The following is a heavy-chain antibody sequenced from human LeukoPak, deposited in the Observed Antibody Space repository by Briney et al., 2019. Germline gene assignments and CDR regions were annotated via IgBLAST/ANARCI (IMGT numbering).Heavy chain of an antibody. Sequence: GGSLRLSCAASGFTFSSYSMNWVRQAPGKGLEWVSSISSSSSYIYYADSVKGRFTISRDNAKNSLYLQMNSLRAEDTAVYYCARTAAAANWFDPWGQETLVTVSS. J-gene: IGHJ5*02. D-gene: IGHD6-13*01. CDR2: ISSSSSYI. V-gene: IGHV3-21*01. CDR1: GFTFSSYS. CDR3: ARTAAAANWFDP.